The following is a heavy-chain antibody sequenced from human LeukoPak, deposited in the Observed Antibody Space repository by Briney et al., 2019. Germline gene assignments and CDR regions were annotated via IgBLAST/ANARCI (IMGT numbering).Heavy chain of an antibody. Sequence: GGSLRLSCAASGFTFSSYGMHWVRQAPGKGLEWVAVISYDGSNKYYADSVKGRFTISRDNSKNTLYLQMNSLRAEDTAVYYRAKGTVLDGGWGQGTLVTVSS. CDR2: ISYDGSNK. CDR1: GFTFSSYG. J-gene: IGHJ4*02. D-gene: IGHD3-10*01. V-gene: IGHV3-30*18. CDR3: AKGTVLDGG.